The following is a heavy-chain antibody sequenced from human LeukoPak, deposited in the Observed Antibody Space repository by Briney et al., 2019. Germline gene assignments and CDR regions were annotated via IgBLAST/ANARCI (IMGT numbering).Heavy chain of an antibody. Sequence: AGGSLRLSCAASGSTFSSYGMHWVRQAPGKGLEWVAVIWYDGSNKYYADSVKGRFTISRDNSKNTLYLQMNSLRAEDTAVYYCARDRGYSSSWYYFDYWGQGTLVTVSS. CDR3: ARDRGYSSSWYYFDY. CDR2: IWYDGSNK. D-gene: IGHD6-13*01. J-gene: IGHJ4*02. CDR1: GSTFSSYG. V-gene: IGHV3-33*01.